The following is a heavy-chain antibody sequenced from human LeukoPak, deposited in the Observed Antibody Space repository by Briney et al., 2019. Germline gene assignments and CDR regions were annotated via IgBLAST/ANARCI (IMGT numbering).Heavy chain of an antibody. CDR2: IHTSGNTI. J-gene: IGHJ4*02. CDR1: GFTFSTHS. CDR3: AGHLVDY. Sequence: PGGSLRLSCAASGFTFSTHSMNWVRQAPGKGLEWISYIHTSGNTIYYADSVKGRFTISRDNPKKSLYLQMNSLRAEDTAVYYCAGHLVDYWGQGTLVTVSS. V-gene: IGHV3-48*04.